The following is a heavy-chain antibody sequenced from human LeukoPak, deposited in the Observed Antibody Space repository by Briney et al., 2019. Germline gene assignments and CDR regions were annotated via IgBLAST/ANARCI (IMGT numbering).Heavy chain of an antibody. CDR2: ISSGSGYI. CDR3: ARCSGDGCHHSDDF. CDR1: GFTVSSYW. J-gene: IGHJ4*02. V-gene: IGHV3-21*01. Sequence: GGCLRLSCAASGFTVSSYWMNWVRQAPGKWLESLSSISSGSGYIYVADSVEGRLTISSDNAKHSLYLQMNSLRADDTAVYYCARCSGDGCHHSDDFWGQGTLVTVSS. D-gene: IGHD2-15*01.